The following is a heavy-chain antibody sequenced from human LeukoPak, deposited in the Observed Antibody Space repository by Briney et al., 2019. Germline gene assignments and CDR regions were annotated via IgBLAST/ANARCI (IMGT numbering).Heavy chain of an antibody. V-gene: IGHV4-59*01. J-gene: IGHJ6*03. CDR1: GGSISSYY. CDR2: IYYSGST. Sequence: PSETLSLTCTVSGGSISSYYWSWIRQPPGKGLEWIGYIYYSGSTNYNPSLKSRVTISVDTSKNQFSLKLSSVTAADTAVYYCARRGYDNQGPAAQLRFLEWYYYMDVWGKGTTVTVSS. CDR3: ARRGYDNQGPAAQLRFLEWYYYMDV. D-gene: IGHD3-3*01.